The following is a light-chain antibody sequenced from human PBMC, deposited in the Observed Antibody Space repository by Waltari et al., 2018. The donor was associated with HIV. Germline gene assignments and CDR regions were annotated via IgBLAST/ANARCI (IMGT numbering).Light chain of an antibody. CDR1: QIINKW. CDR3: QQYNSHSYT. Sequence: DVQMTQSPSTLSASVGDRVAITCRASQIINKWLAWYQQRPGRPPKLLIYKTSNLESWVPVRFIGSGSGAEFTLTIDGLQPDDFATYFCQQYNSHSYTFGQGTRLDI. CDR2: KTS. J-gene: IGKJ2*01. V-gene: IGKV1-5*03.